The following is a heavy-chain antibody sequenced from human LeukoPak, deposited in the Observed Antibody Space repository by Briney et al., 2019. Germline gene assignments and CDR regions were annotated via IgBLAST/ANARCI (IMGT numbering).Heavy chain of an antibody. CDR1: GYTFTSYA. V-gene: IGHV7-4-1*02. D-gene: IGHD3-10*01. CDR3: ARDLMVRGVTPNGGMDV. J-gene: IGHJ6*02. Sequence: GASVKVSCKASGYTFTSYAMNWVRQAPGQGLEWMGWINTNTGNPTYAQGFTGRFVFSLDTSVSTAYLQISSLKAEDTAVYYCARDLMVRGVTPNGGMDVWGQGTTVTVSS. CDR2: INTNTGNP.